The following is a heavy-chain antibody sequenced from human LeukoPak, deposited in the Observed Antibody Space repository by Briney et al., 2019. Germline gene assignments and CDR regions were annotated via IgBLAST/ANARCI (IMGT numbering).Heavy chain of an antibody. Sequence: PGGSLRLSCAASGFNFRDYGMHWVRQAPGKGLVRVSRIGSDGSGTKYADSVKGRFTVYRDNAKTTLYLEMNSLRVEDTAVYYCARLGRVTGWYSVYWGQGAMVTVAS. V-gene: IGHV3-74*03. D-gene: IGHD1-26*01. CDR1: GFNFRDYG. J-gene: IGHJ4*02. CDR2: IGSDGSGT. CDR3: ARLGRVTGWYSVY.